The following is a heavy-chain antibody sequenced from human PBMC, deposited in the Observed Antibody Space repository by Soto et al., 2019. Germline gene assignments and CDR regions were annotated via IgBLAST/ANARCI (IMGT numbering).Heavy chain of an antibody. CDR1: GESVSSNSAA. Sequence: SQTHSITCAISGESVSSNSAAWNWIRQSPSRGLEWLGRTYHRSKWYSDYAGFVKGRITINADTSRNQFPLHLNSVTPQDTAVYYCARGPSPLAYWGRGTVVTAPQ. V-gene: IGHV6-1*01. J-gene: IGHJ4*02. D-gene: IGHD6-6*01. CDR3: ARGPSPLAY. CDR2: TYHRSKWYS.